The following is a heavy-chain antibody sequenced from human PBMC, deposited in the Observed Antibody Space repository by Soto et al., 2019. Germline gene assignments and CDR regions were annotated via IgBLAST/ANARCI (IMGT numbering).Heavy chain of an antibody. V-gene: IGHV5-51*01. CDR3: ARVVIGCCSSTSCPADY. CDR1: GFTFTAYW. Sequence: GESLKISCMGSGFTFTAYWIGWVRQMPGKGLEWMGIMFPGDSTTRYSPSFQGQVTMSADKSISTAYLQWNSLKASDTAMYYCARVVIGCCSSTSCPADYWGQGALVTVSS. J-gene: IGHJ4*02. D-gene: IGHD2-2*01. CDR2: MFPGDSTT.